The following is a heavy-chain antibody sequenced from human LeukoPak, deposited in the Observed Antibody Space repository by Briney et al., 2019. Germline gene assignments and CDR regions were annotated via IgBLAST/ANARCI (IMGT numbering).Heavy chain of an antibody. J-gene: IGHJ6*02. CDR1: GYTFTGYY. V-gene: IGHV1-2*02. CDR3: AREIPADYGMDV. Sequence: GASVKVSCKASGYTFTGYYMHWVRQAPGQGLEWMGWINPNNGGTNYAQKFQGRVTMTRDTSISTTYMELSRLRSDDTAVHYCAREIPADYGMDVWGQGTTVIVSS. CDR2: INPNNGGT. D-gene: IGHD2-2*01.